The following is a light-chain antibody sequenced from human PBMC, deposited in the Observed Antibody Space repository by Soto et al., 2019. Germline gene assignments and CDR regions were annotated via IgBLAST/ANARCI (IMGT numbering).Light chain of an antibody. CDR3: QQYNSYSLT. J-gene: IGKJ1*01. CDR2: NAS. Sequence: DIQMTQSPSTLSASVGDRVTLTCRASQSVSNWLAWYQQKPGEAPKLLIYNASNLENRVPSRFSGSGSGTEFTLTISSLQYDDFATYYCQQYNSYSLTFGQGTKVEIK. V-gene: IGKV1-5*03. CDR1: QSVSNW.